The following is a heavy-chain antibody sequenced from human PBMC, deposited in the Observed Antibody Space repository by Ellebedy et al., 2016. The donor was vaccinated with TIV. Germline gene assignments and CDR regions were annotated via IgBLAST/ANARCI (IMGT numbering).Heavy chain of an antibody. CDR1: GFTVSNNY. CDR3: ARVQYGDKGGFDP. D-gene: IGHD5-24*01. V-gene: IGHV3-66*01. CDR2: IYSGCNT. J-gene: IGHJ5*02. Sequence: GESLKISCAASGFTVSNNYMRWVRQAPGKGLEWVSLIYSGCNTYYADTVKGRFAISRDTSNNTLFLQMSSLRDEDTAVYYCARVQYGDKGGFDPWGQGTLVTVSS.